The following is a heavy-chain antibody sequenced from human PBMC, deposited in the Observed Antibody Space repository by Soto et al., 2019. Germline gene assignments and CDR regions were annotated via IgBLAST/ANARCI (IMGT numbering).Heavy chain of an antibody. CDR2: ISYDGSNK. Sequence: QVQLVESGGGVVQPGRSLRLSCAASGFTFSSYAMHWVRQAPGKGLEWVAVISYDGSNKYYADSVKGRFTISRDNSKNTRYLQMNSLRAEDTAVYYCAREEMADYGMDVWGQGTTVTVSS. CDR1: GFTFSSYA. V-gene: IGHV3-30-3*01. CDR3: AREEMADYGMDV. J-gene: IGHJ6*02.